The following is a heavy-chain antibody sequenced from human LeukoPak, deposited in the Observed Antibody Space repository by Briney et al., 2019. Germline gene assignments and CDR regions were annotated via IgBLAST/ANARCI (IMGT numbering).Heavy chain of an antibody. V-gene: IGHV1-18*01. CDR2: ISAYNGNT. CDR3: ARELAAAGTYYYYGMDV. J-gene: IGHJ6*02. CDR1: GYTFTSYG. Sequence: ASVKVSCKASGYTFTSYGISWVRQAPGQGLEWMGWISAYNGNTNYAQKLQGRVTMTTDTSTSTAYMELRSLRSDDTAVFYCARELAAAGTYYYYGMDVWGQGTTVTVS. D-gene: IGHD6-13*01.